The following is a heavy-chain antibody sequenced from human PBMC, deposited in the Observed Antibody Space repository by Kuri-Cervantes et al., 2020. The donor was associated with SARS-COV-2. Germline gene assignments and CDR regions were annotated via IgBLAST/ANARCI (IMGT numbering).Heavy chain of an antibody. J-gene: IGHJ4*02. CDR3: ARVERRWLQLPEYYFDY. V-gene: IGHV4-59*11. Sequence: ESLMISCTVSGGSISSHYWSWIRQPPGKGLEWIGYIYYSGSTNYNPSLKSRVTISVDTSKNQFSLKLSSVTAADTAVYYCARVERRWLQLPEYYFDYWGQGTLVTVSS. D-gene: IGHD5-24*01. CDR1: GGSISSHY. CDR2: IYYSGST.